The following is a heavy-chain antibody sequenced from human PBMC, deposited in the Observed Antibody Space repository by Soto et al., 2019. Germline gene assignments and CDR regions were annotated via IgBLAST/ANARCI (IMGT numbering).Heavy chain of an antibody. J-gene: IGHJ5*02. Sequence: SETLSLTCTVSGDSYSISTYSWSWIRQPPGKALEWVGFIYQSGVTSYNPSLGSRVTISLDRSNNQCFLKLSSVTAADTAVYYCAGMPYTSGLRFDPWGPGTLVTVSS. V-gene: IGHV4-30-2*01. CDR2: IYQSGVT. CDR3: AGMPYTSGLRFDP. CDR1: GDSYSISTYS. D-gene: IGHD6-19*01.